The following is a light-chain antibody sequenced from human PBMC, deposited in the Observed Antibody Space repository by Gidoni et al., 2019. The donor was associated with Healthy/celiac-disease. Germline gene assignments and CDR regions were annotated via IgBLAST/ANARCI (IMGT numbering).Light chain of an antibody. CDR3: QQLNSLFT. J-gene: IGKJ3*01. V-gene: IGKV1-9*01. CDR2: AAS. CDR1: QGISSY. Sequence: DIQLTQSPSFLSASVGDRVTITCWASQGISSYLAWYQQKPGKAPKLLIYAASTLQSGVPSRLSGSGSGTEFTLTISSLQLEDFATYYCQQLNSLFTFGPGTKVDIK.